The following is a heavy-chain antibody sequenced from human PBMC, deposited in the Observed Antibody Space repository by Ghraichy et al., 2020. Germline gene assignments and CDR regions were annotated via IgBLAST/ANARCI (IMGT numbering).Heavy chain of an antibody. CDR2: IYYSGTT. V-gene: IGHV4-39*01. CDR3: ARLGPYHLLPFDY. Sequence: SETLSLTCTVSGGSISSTSYYWGWIRQPPGKGLEWIGSIYYSGTTYYTPSLKSRVTISVDTSKNQFSLKLSSVTAADTAVYYCARLGPYHLLPFDYWGQGTLVTVSS. J-gene: IGHJ4*02. D-gene: IGHD2-2*01. CDR1: GGSISSTSYY.